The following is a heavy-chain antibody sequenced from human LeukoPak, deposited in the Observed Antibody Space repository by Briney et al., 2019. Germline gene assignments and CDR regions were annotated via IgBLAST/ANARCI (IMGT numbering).Heavy chain of an antibody. V-gene: IGHV3-7*01. CDR2: IKQDGSEK. D-gene: IGHD5-18*01. CDR3: ARHLSGVTGYTYGRGIDY. CDR1: GFTFSSYW. J-gene: IGHJ4*02. Sequence: GGSLRLSCAASGFTFSSYWMSWVRRAPGKGLEWVANIKQDGSEKYYVDSVKGRFTISRDNAKKSMYLQMNSLRAEDTAVYYCARHLSGVTGYTYGRGIDYWGQGTLVTVSS.